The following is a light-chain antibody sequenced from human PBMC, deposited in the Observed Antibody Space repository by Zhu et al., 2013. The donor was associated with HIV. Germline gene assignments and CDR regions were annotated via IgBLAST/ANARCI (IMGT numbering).Light chain of an antibody. Sequence: EIVLTQSPGTLSLSPGERATLSCRASQSVSSSYLAWYQQKPGQAPRLLIYDASNRATGIPARFSGSGSGTEFTLTINSLQSEDFAVYYCQQYNNWEYTFGQGTKLEIK. V-gene: IGKV3-15*01. CDR3: QQYNNWEYT. CDR1: QSVSSSY. CDR2: DAS. J-gene: IGKJ2*01.